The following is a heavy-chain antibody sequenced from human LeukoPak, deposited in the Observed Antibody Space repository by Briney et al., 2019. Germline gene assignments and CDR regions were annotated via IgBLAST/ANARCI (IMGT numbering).Heavy chain of an antibody. CDR1: GYSFTSYW. Sequence: GESLKISCKGSGYSFTSYWLGWVRQRSGNGLEWMVIIYPGDSDTRYSPSFQGQVTITADKCISTAYRQWSSLKASDSAMYYFARLSGIAVAGIGYDYWGQGTLVTVSS. CDR2: IYPGDSDT. D-gene: IGHD6-19*01. J-gene: IGHJ4*02. CDR3: ARLSGIAVAGIGYDY. V-gene: IGHV5-51*01.